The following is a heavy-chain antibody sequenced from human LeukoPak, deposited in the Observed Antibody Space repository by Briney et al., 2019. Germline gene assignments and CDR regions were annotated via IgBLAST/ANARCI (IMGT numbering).Heavy chain of an antibody. D-gene: IGHD1-7*01. CDR3: ATINWNYYFHGY. J-gene: IGHJ4*02. CDR1: GGSISNGDYY. CDR2: IYYSGST. V-gene: IGHV4-30-4*08. Sequence: SETLSLTCTVSGGSISNGDYYWSWIRQPPGKGLEWIGYIYYSGSTYYNPSLKSRVSISLDTSKNQFSLKLSSVTAADTAVYYCATINWNYYFHGYWGQGTLVTVSS.